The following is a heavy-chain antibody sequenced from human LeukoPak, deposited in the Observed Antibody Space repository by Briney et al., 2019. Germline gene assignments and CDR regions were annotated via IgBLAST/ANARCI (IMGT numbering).Heavy chain of an antibody. Sequence: ASVKVSCKASGYTFTGYYMHWVRQAPGQGHEWMGRINPNSGGTNYAQKFQGRVTMTRDTSISTAYMELSRLRSDDTAVYYCARGRVGAITFDYWGQGTLVTVSS. D-gene: IGHD1-26*01. CDR3: ARGRVGAITFDY. V-gene: IGHV1-2*06. CDR2: INPNSGGT. J-gene: IGHJ4*02. CDR1: GYTFTGYY.